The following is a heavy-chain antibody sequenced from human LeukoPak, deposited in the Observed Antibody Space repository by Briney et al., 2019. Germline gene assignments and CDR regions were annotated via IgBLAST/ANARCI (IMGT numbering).Heavy chain of an antibody. Sequence: ASVKVSCKASGYTFTTYGISWVRQAPGQGLEWMGGIIPIFGTANYAQKFQGRVTITADKSTSTAYMELSSLRSEDTAVYYCARFDGAYYYDSSAPRGAFDIWGQGTMVTVSS. CDR1: GYTFTTYG. CDR2: IIPIFGTA. J-gene: IGHJ3*02. D-gene: IGHD3-22*01. V-gene: IGHV1-69*06. CDR3: ARFDGAYYYDSSAPRGAFDI.